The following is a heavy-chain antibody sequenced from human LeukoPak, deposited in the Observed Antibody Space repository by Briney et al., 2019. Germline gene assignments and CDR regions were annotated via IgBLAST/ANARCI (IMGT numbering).Heavy chain of an antibody. Sequence: PGGSLRLSCAASGFTFSSYGMSWVRQAPGKGLEWVSAISGSGGSTDYADSVKGRFTISRDNSKNTLYLQMNSLRAEDTAVYYCAIIRRYCSSTSCYGGIFDYWGQGTLVTVSS. J-gene: IGHJ4*02. V-gene: IGHV3-23*01. CDR2: ISGSGGST. CDR1: GFTFSSYG. CDR3: AIIRRYCSSTSCYGGIFDY. D-gene: IGHD2-2*01.